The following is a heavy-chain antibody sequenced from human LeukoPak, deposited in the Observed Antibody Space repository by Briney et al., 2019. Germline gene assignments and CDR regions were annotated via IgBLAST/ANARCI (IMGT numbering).Heavy chain of an antibody. CDR3: ARERYFDWLLPYYYYYYYMDV. D-gene: IGHD3-9*01. CDR1: GFTFSSYE. J-gene: IGHJ6*03. CDR2: ISYDGSNK. Sequence: PGGSLRLSCAASGFTFSSYEMNWVRQAPGKGLEWVAVISYDGSNKYYADSVKGRFTISRDNSKNTLYLQMNSLRAEDTAVYYCARERYFDWLLPYYYYYYYMDVWGKGTTVTVSS. V-gene: IGHV3-30*04.